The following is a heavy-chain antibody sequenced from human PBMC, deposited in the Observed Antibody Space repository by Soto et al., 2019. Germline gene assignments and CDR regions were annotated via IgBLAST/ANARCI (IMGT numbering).Heavy chain of an antibody. D-gene: IGHD2-21*02. J-gene: IGHJ4*02. V-gene: IGHV1-46*03. CDR2: IDPSGGST. Sequence: QVQLVQSGAEVKKPGASVKVSCKASGYTVTRHYMHWVRQAPGQGLEWMGIIDPSGGSTTYAQKFQDRVTMTRHMSTRTVYIELSSLRSDDTAIYYCTRGSTVVTLDYFDSWGQGTLVTVSS. CDR1: GYTVTRHY. CDR3: TRGSTVVTLDYFDS.